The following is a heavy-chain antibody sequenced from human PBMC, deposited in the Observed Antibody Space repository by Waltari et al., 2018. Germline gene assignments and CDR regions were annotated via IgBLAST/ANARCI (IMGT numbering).Heavy chain of an antibody. CDR1: GFTVSSNY. V-gene: IGHV3-53*01. Sequence: EVQLVESGGGLIQPGGSLRLSCAASGFTVSSNYMSWVRQAPGKGLEWFSVIYSGGSTYYADSVKGRFTISINNSKNTLYLQMNSLRAEDTAVYYCARAYSSGWFLDYWGQGTLVTVSS. CDR2: IYSGGST. CDR3: ARAYSSGWFLDY. D-gene: IGHD6-19*01. J-gene: IGHJ4*02.